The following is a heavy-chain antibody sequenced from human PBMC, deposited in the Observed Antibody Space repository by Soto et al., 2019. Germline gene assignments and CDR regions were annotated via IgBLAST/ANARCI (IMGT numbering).Heavy chain of an antibody. CDR2: ISWNSGSI. J-gene: IGHJ3*02. D-gene: IGHD6-19*01. V-gene: IGHV3-9*01. CDR1: GFTFDDYA. CDR3: AKDSQWLGMAFDI. Sequence: GGSLRLSCAASGFTFDDYAMHWVRQAPGKGLEWVSGISWNSGSIGYADSVKGRFTISRDNAKNSLYLQMNSLRAEDTALYYCAKDSQWLGMAFDIWGQGTMVTVSS.